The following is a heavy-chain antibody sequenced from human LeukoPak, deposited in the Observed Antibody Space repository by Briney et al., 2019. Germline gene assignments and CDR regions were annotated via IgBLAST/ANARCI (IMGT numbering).Heavy chain of an antibody. J-gene: IGHJ4*02. CDR2: ISGSGGST. CDR1: GFTFSSYA. Sequence: GGSLRLSCAASGFTFSSYAMSWVRQAPGEGLEWVSAISGSGGSTYSADSVKGRFTISRDNSKNTLYLQMNSLRAEDTAVYYCAKGREGWNVAPVDYWGQGTLVTVSS. V-gene: IGHV3-23*01. CDR3: AKGREGWNVAPVDY. D-gene: IGHD1-1*01.